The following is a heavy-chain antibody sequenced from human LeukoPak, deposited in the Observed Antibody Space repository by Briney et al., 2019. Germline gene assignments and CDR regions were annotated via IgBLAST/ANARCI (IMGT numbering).Heavy chain of an antibody. V-gene: IGHV1-18*01. Sequence: ASVKVSCKASGYTFTSYGISWVLQAPGQGLEWMGWISASNGNTTYAQKLQGRVTMTTDTSTSTAYMELRSLRSHDTAVYYCARDLYIDVVVVAASPLDYWGQGTLVTVSS. J-gene: IGHJ4*02. CDR1: GYTFTSYG. CDR3: ARDLYIDVVVVAASPLDY. D-gene: IGHD2-15*01. CDR2: ISASNGNT.